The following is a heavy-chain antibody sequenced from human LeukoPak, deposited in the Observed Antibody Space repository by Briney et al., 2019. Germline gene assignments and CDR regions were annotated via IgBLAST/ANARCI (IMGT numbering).Heavy chain of an antibody. CDR3: ARSRSGATTPVNWFDP. J-gene: IGHJ5*02. CDR2: IYYSGIT. CDR1: GGSISSSSYY. Sequence: PSDTLSLTCTVSGGSISSSSYYWGWIRKPPAKGLEWIGSIYYSGITYYNPSLKSRVTISVDTSKNQFSLKLSSVTAADTAVYFCARSRSGATTPVNWFDPWGQGTLVTVSS. D-gene: IGHD5-12*01. V-gene: IGHV4-39*01.